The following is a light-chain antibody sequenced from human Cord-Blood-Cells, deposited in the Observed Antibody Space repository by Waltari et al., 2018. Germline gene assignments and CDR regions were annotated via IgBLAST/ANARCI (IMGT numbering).Light chain of an antibody. CDR3: CSYAGSSTWV. V-gene: IGLV2-23*02. CDR1: SSDVGSYNL. Sequence: QSALTQPASVSGSPGQSITISCTGTSSDVGSYNLVSWYQQHPGKAPKLMIYEVSKRPSGVSNRFSGSKSCNTASLTISGLQAEDEADYYGCSYAGSSTWVFGGGTKLTVL. CDR2: EVS. J-gene: IGLJ3*02.